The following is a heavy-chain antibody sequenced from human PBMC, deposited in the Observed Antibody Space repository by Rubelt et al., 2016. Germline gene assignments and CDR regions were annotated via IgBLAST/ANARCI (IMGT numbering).Heavy chain of an antibody. CDR1: GFTFSSYS. CDR3: ARRGTGTYGIDY. D-gene: IGHD1-7*01. J-gene: IGHJ4*02. Sequence: QVQLVESGGGVVQPGRSLRLSCAASGFTFSSYSMHWVRQAPGKGLEWVAVIWYDGSNKFYADSVKGRFTISRDNSKNTLYLQMNGLRAEDTAVYYCARRGTGTYGIDYWGQGTLVTVSS. V-gene: IGHV3-33*08. CDR2: IWYDGSNK.